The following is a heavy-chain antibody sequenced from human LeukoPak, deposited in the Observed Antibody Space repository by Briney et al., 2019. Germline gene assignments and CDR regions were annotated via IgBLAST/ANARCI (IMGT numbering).Heavy chain of an antibody. V-gene: IGHV1-69*06. CDR3: ARDVGSLLGSSSWSYFDY. CDR2: IIPIFGTA. Sequence: GASVKVSCKASGYTFTGYYIHWVRQAPGQGLEWMGGIIPIFGTANYAQKFQGRVTITADKSTSTAYMELSSLRSEDTAVYYCARDVGSLLGSSSWSYFDYWGQGTLVAVSS. J-gene: IGHJ4*02. D-gene: IGHD6-13*01. CDR1: GYTFTGYY.